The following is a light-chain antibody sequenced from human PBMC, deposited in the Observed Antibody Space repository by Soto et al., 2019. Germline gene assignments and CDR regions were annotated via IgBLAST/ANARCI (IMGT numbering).Light chain of an antibody. J-gene: IGKJ4*01. V-gene: IGKV1-9*01. CDR1: QGIDKY. Sequence: FLSASGGNRVTINCRASQGIDKYLACYQQKPGKAPKLLIHAASTLQSGVSSRFRGSGSGTAFTLTISSLQPEDSATYYCQQLNTYPLTFGGGTKV. CDR2: AAS. CDR3: QQLNTYPLT.